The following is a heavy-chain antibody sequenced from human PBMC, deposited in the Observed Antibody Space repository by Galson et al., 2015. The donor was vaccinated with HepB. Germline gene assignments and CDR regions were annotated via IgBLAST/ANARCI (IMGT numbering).Heavy chain of an antibody. CDR1: GFSFTDAW. Sequence: SLRLSCAASGFSFTDAWMGWVRQVPGKGLEWVGRIETKSNGGTTHYPAPVKGRFTILRDDSKDTLYLQMDSLKTEDTAVYYCAPRSPGPNDASFSAYLDIWGQGTPVTVSS. V-gene: IGHV3-15*04. CDR3: APRSPGPNDASFSAYLDI. J-gene: IGHJ4*02. D-gene: IGHD3-22*01. CDR2: IETKSNGGTT.